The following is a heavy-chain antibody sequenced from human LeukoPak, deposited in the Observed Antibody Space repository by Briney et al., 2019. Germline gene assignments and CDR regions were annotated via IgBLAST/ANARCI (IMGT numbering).Heavy chain of an antibody. CDR1: GCTFSGSA. D-gene: IGHD1-26*01. J-gene: IGHJ4*02. Sequence: PGGSLRLSCAASGCTFSGSAMHWVRQASRQGLEWVGRIRSKANSYATAHAASVKGRFTIYRDDSKNTAYLQRNSLTTKDTAVYYCTRHEGSGRLPKLDYWGQGTLVTVSS. V-gene: IGHV3-73*01. CDR2: IRSKANSYAT. CDR3: TRHEGSGRLPKLDY.